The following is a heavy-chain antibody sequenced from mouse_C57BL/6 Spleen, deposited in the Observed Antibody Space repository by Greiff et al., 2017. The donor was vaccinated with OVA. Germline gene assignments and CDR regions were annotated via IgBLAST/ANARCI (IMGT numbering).Heavy chain of an antibody. D-gene: IGHD2-1*01. CDR1: GYTFTEYT. V-gene: IGHV1-62-2*01. CDR2: FYPGSGSI. Sequence: VQLQQSGAELVKPGASVKLSCKASGYTFTEYTIHWVKQRSGQGLEWIGWFYPGSGSIKYNEKFKDKATLTADKSSSTVYMELSRLTSEDSADYCCAGHEGSDGNPYYFDDWGQGTTLTVSS. CDR3: AGHEGSDGNPYYFDD. J-gene: IGHJ2*01.